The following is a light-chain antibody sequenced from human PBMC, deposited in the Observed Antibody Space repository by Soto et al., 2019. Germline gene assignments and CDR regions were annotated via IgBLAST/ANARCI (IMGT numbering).Light chain of an antibody. CDR3: SSYTSSTDYV. Sequence: QSVLTQPASVSGSPGQSITISCTGTSSDIDTYNYVSWYQQHPGKAPKLIIYEVTNRPSGVSNPFSGSQSGDTASLTISGLRAEDEADYYCSSYTSSTDYVFGTGTKVTV. J-gene: IGLJ1*01. V-gene: IGLV2-14*01. CDR1: SSDIDTYNY. CDR2: EVT.